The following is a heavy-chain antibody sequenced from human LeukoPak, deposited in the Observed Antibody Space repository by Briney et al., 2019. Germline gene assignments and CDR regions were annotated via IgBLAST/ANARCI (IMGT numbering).Heavy chain of an antibody. CDR1: AFTFSDYY. V-gene: IGHV3-11*05. CDR2: ISKSDTST. D-gene: IGHD3-10*02. J-gene: IGHJ4*02. CDR3: ARVRCSGSPLDY. Sequence: SLTLSCAASAFTFSDYYMSWMRQAPGTGLQWVSYISKSDTSTKYADSLKGRFSISRDNAKQSLYLQLTSLTAEDTAVYYCARVRCSGSPLDYWGQVALGTVSS.